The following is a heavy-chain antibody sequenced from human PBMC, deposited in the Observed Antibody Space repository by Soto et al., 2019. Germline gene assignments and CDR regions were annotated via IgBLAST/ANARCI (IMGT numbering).Heavy chain of an antibody. D-gene: IGHD2-21*01. CDR2: VYWNHDK. J-gene: IGHJ5*02. V-gene: IGHV2-5*01. CDR3: VHEYSSSNWTEP. CDR1: GFSLTTSGVG. Sequence: SGPTLVNPTQTLTLTCTFSGFSLTTSGVGVGWIRQSPGKALECLALVYWNHDKRYNSSLKTRLTISKDTSKNQVVLTMADMDPVDTATYFCVHEYSSSNWTEPWGEGTLVDASS.